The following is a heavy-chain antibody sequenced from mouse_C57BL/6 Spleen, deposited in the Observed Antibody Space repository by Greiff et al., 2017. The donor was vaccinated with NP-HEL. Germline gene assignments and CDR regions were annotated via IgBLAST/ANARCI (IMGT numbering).Heavy chain of an antibody. V-gene: IGHV1-9*01. CDR3: ARRVYYSNYPYYYAMDY. D-gene: IGHD2-5*01. J-gene: IGHJ4*01. CDR2: ILPGSGST. Sequence: QVQLKQSGAELMKPGASVKLSCKATGYTFTGYWIEWVKQRPGHGLEWIGEILPGSGSTNYNEKFKGNATFTADTSSNTAYMQLSSLTTEDSAIYYCARRVYYSNYPYYYAMDYWGQGTSVTVSS. CDR1: GYTFTGYW.